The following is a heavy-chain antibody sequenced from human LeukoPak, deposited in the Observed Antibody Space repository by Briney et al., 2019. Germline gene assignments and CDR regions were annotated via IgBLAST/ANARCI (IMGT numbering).Heavy chain of an antibody. V-gene: IGHV3-7*01. CDR3: ARGLRFGESPFDY. J-gene: IGHJ4*02. CDR1: GFTFSSYA. Sequence: GGSLRLSCAASGFTFSSYAMSWVRQAPGKGLEWVANIKQDGIDKYYVDSVKGRFTISRNNANNFLYLQMNSLRAEDTAVYYCARGLRFGESPFDYWGQGTLVTVSS. D-gene: IGHD3-10*01. CDR2: IKQDGIDK.